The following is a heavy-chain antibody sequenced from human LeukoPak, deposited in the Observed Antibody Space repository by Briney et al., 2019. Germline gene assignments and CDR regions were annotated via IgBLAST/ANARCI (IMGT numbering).Heavy chain of an antibody. CDR1: GGTFSSYA. D-gene: IGHD6-19*01. Sequence: SVKVFCKASGGTFSSYAISWGRQAPGQGPEWMGRIIPILGIANYAQKFQGRVTITADKSTSTAYMELSSLRSEDTAVYYCARSYSSGWYIFPQHDYYYGMDVWGQGTTVTVSS. V-gene: IGHV1-69*04. J-gene: IGHJ6*02. CDR3: ARSYSSGWYIFPQHDYYYGMDV. CDR2: IIPILGIA.